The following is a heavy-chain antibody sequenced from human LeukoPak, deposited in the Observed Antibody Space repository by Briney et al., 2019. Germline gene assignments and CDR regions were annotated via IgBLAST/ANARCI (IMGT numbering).Heavy chain of an antibody. Sequence: ASVKVSCKASGYTFTSYDINWVRQATGQGLEWMGWMNPNSGNTGYAQKFQGRVTMTRNTSISTAYMELSSLRSDDTAVYYCARRGYDNYDYYMDVWGKGTTVTISS. D-gene: IGHD3-9*01. J-gene: IGHJ6*03. CDR2: MNPNSGNT. CDR3: ARRGYDNYDYYMDV. CDR1: GYTFTSYD. V-gene: IGHV1-8*01.